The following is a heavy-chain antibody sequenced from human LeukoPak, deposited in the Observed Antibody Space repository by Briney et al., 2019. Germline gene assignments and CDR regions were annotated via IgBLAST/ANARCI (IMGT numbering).Heavy chain of an antibody. Sequence: GGSLRLSCAASGFTFSSYGMHWVRQAPGKGLEWVAVIWYDGSNKYYADSVKGRFTISRDNSKNTLYLQMNSLRAEDTAVYYCARDQWLVYNFDYWGQGTLVTVSS. J-gene: IGHJ4*02. CDR2: IWYDGSNK. D-gene: IGHD6-19*01. CDR3: ARDQWLVYNFDY. V-gene: IGHV3-33*01. CDR1: GFTFSSYG.